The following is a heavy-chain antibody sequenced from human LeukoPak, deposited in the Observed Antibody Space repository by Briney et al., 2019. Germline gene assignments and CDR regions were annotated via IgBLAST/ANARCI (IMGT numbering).Heavy chain of an antibody. D-gene: IGHD4-11*01. CDR3: ARHGGTRVTLVEVYYFDY. CDR1: GGSISSGSYY. CDR2: IYTSGST. J-gene: IGHJ4*02. V-gene: IGHV4-61*02. Sequence: PSQTLSLTCTVSGGSISSGSYYWSSIRQPAGKGLEWIGRIYTSGSTNYNPSLKSRVTISVDTSKNQFSLKLSSVTAADTAVYYCARHGGTRVTLVEVYYFDYWGQGTLVTVSS.